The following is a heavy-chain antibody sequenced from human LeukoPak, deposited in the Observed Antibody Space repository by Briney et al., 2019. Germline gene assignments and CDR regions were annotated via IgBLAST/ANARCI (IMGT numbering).Heavy chain of an antibody. CDR2: ISHDGSNN. CDR3: AKSQYGSGSYPSHY. Sequence: GGSLRLSCAASGFTFSNYGMHWVRQAPGKGLEWVVVISHDGSNNNYADSVKGRFTISRDNSKNTLYLQMNSLRAEDTAVYYCAKSQYGSGSYPSHYWGQGTLVTVSS. V-gene: IGHV3-30*18. D-gene: IGHD3-10*01. J-gene: IGHJ4*02. CDR1: GFTFSNYG.